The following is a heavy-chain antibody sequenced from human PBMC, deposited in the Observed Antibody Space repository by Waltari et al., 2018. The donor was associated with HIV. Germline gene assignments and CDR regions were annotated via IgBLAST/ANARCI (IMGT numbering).Heavy chain of an antibody. J-gene: IGHJ5*02. Sequence: EVQLVQSGAEVKKLGESLKISCKASGDRFTTYWIAWVRQMPGKGLEWMGIIHPGASDITYSPTFQGQVTISGDKSISTAYLQWSSLKASDTAIYYCARHSPGMGGWPVQSWGQGTLVTVAS. CDR3: ARHSPGMGGWPVQS. V-gene: IGHV5-51*01. CDR2: IHPGASDI. D-gene: IGHD6-19*01. CDR1: GDRFTTYW.